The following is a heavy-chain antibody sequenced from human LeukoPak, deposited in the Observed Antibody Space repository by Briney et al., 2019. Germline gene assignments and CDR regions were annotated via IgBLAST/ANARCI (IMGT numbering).Heavy chain of an antibody. CDR2: ISSSSTFR. CDR3: AREVLYSSSYHFDF. D-gene: IGHD6-6*01. CDR1: GFTFSDYY. J-gene: IGHJ4*02. V-gene: IGHV3-11*06. Sequence: GGSLRLSCAASGFTFSDYYMSWIRQAPGKGREWVSYISSSSTFRNGADSVKGRFTISRDNAKNSLFLQMNSLRAEDTAVYYCAREVLYSSSYHFDFWGQGTLVTVSS.